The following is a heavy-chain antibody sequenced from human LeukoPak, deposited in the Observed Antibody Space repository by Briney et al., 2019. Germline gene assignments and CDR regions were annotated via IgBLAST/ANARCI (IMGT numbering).Heavy chain of an antibody. D-gene: IGHD3-10*01. CDR3: AGAYGDLSR. CDR1: GGSVTSGSYH. Sequence: SETLSLTCTVSGGSVTSGSYHWSWIRQPPGKGLEWIVYIYYSGRATTNPSLKSRVTISIDTSKNQFYLKLSSVTAADTAVYYCAGAYGDLSRWGQGALVTVSS. CDR2: IYYSGRA. V-gene: IGHV4-61*01. J-gene: IGHJ4*02.